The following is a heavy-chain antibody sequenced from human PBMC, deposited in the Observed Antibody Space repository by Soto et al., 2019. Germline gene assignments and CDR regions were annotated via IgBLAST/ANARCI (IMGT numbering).Heavy chain of an antibody. V-gene: IGHV1-3*01. Sequence: ASVKVSCKASGYTFSNYAMHWVRQAPGQRLEWMGWINAGNGNTKYSQKFQDRVTITRDTSASTAYMELSSLRSEDTAVYYCAKGGNIAVVVADYGMDVWGQGTTVTVSS. D-gene: IGHD2-15*01. CDR3: AKGGNIAVVVADYGMDV. CDR1: GYTFSNYA. J-gene: IGHJ6*02. CDR2: INAGNGNT.